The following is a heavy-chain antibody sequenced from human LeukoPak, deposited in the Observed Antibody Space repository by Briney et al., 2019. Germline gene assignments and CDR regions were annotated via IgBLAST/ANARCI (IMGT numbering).Heavy chain of an antibody. D-gene: IGHD3-10*01. CDR1: GGSISSGGYY. CDR3: ARVRLYPDGSGRFDY. CDR2: IYHSGST. V-gene: IGHV4-30-2*01. J-gene: IGHJ4*02. Sequence: SQTLSLTCTVSGGSISSGGYYWSWIRQPPGKGLEWIGYIYHSGSTYYNPSLKSRVTISVDTSKNQFSLKLSSVTAADTAVYYCARVRLYPDGSGRFDYWGQGTLVTVSS.